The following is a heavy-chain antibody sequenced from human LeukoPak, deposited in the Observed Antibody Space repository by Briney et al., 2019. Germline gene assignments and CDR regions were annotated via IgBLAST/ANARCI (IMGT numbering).Heavy chain of an antibody. D-gene: IGHD3-10*01. J-gene: IGHJ3*02. CDR1: GFTFSSYA. V-gene: IGHV3-23*01. CDR2: ISGSGVNT. Sequence: GGSLRLSCAASGFTFSSYAMNWVRQAPGKGLEWVSVISGSGVNTYYADSVTGRFTISRDNSKNTLYLQMNSLRAEDTAVYYCARDGSGYDDAFDIWGQGTMVTVSS. CDR3: ARDGSGYDDAFDI.